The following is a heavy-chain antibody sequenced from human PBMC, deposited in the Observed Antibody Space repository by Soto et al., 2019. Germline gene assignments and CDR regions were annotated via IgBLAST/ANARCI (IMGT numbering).Heavy chain of an antibody. V-gene: IGHV1-18*04. CDR1: GYTFTSYG. Sequence: ASVKVSCKASGYTFTSYGISWVRQAPGQGLEWMGWISAYNGNTNYAQKLQGRVTMTTDTSTSTAYMELRSLRSDDTAVYYCASNYYDSSGYYGRREGHDSDIRGPATTVPVSS. D-gene: IGHD3-22*01. CDR3: ASNYYDSSGYYGRREGHDSDI. CDR2: ISAYNGNT. J-gene: IGHJ3*02.